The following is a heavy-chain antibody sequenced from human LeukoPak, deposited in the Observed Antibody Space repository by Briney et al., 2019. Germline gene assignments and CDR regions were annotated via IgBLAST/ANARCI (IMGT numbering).Heavy chain of an antibody. V-gene: IGHV3-74*01. CDR3: ARDRGPRTGFMVREAYDY. CDR1: GNYW. D-gene: IGHD3-10*01. J-gene: IGHJ4*02. CDR2: INSDGSWT. Sequence: PGGSLRLSCAASGNYWMHWVRQVPGKGLVWVSHINSDGSWTSYADSVKGRFTISRDNAENTLYLQMSSLRAEDTAVYYCARDRGPRTGFMVREAYDYWGQGTLVTVSS.